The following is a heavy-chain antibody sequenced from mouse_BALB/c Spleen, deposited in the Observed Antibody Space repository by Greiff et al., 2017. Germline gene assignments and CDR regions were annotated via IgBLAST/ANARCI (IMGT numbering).Heavy chain of an antibody. J-gene: IGHJ1*01. CDR3: ASITQYFDV. D-gene: IGHD1-2*01. CDR2: ISSGGSYT. Sequence: EVQVVESGGGLVKPGGSLKLSCAASGFTFSSYAMSWVRQTPEKRLEWVATISSGGSYTYYPDSVKGRFTISRDNAKNTLYLQMSSLRSEDTAMYYCASITQYFDVWGAGTTVTVSS. V-gene: IGHV5-9-3*01. CDR1: GFTFSSYA.